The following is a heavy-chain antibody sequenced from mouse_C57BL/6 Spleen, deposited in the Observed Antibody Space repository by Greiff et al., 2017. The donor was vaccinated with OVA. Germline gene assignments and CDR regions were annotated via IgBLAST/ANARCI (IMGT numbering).Heavy chain of an antibody. J-gene: IGHJ4*01. D-gene: IGHD1-2*01. CDR2: INPNNGGT. Sequence: EVKLMESGPELVKPGASVKIPCKASGYTFTDYNMDWVKQSHGNSLEWIGDINPNNGGTIYNQKFKGKATLTVDKSSSTAYMELRSLTSEDTAVYYCARSSTTANYYAMDYWGQGTSVTVSS. CDR3: ARSSTTANYYAMDY. CDR1: GYTFTDYN. V-gene: IGHV1-18*01.